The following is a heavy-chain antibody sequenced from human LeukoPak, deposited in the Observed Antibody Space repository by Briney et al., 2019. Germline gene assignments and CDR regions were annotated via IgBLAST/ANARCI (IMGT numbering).Heavy chain of an antibody. J-gene: IGHJ4*02. Sequence: ASVKVSCKASGYTFSSYGISWVRQAPGQGLEWMGWMNPNSGNTGYAQKFQGRVTMTRNTSISTAYMELSSLRSEDTAVYYCARVRYWGSYEMADYWGQGTLVTVSS. CDR1: GYTFSSYG. D-gene: IGHD3-16*01. V-gene: IGHV1-8*02. CDR3: ARVRYWGSYEMADY. CDR2: MNPNSGNT.